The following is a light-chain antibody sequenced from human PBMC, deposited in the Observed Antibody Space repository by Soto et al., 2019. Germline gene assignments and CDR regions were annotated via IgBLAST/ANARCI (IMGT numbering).Light chain of an antibody. CDR2: ATS. J-gene: IGKJ4*01. Sequence: EIVVTQSPATLSVSPGERATLSCRASQSVGNNFAWYQQKPGQAPRLLIFATSTRATGVPARFSGSGSGTEFTLTISSLQFEGFAVYYCQEYGDWPLTFGGGAKVEIE. CDR3: QEYGDWPLT. V-gene: IGKV3-15*01. CDR1: QSVGNN.